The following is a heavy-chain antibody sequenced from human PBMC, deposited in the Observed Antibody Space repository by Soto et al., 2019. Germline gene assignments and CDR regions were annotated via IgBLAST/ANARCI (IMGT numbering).Heavy chain of an antibody. J-gene: IGHJ5*02. CDR3: ARGRSSPNFDP. D-gene: IGHD6-6*01. CDR2: LIPIFGAA. Sequence: QVQLVQSGAEVRKPGSSVKVSCKISGGTFTNYVISWLRQARGQGLEWMGGLIPIFGAANLAQKFQGRVTITADESTSTVNMELSSLTSEDTAVYYCARGRSSPNFDPWGQGTLVTVSS. V-gene: IGHV1-69*01. CDR1: GGTFTNYV.